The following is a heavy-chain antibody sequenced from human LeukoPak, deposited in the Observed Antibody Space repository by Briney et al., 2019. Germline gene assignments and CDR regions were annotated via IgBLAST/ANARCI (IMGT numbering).Heavy chain of an antibody. V-gene: IGHV3-21*01. CDR2: ISSSSSYI. Sequence: GGSLRLSCAASGFTFSSYSMNWVRQAPGKGLEWVSSISSSSSYIYYADSVKGRFTISRDNAKNSLYLQMNSLRAEDTAVYYCARGGITIFGVVIIPVYHANTWIDPLGQGSLVTVSS. D-gene: IGHD3-3*01. J-gene: IGHJ5*02. CDR3: ARGGITIFGVVIIPVYHANTWIDP. CDR1: GFTFSSYS.